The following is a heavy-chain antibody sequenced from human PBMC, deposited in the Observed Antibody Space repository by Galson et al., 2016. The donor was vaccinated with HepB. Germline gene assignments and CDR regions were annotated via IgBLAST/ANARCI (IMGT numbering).Heavy chain of an antibody. CDR3: AKGKGRGTWHTYAFDI. CDR1: GFSFSASG. D-gene: IGHD5-24*01. CDR2: IAYDGVYK. J-gene: IGHJ3*02. Sequence: SLRLSCAASGFSFSASGVHWVRQAPGKGLQWVALIAYDGVYKYYADSVKGRFTISRDNSKNTLYLQMNSQRADDTALYYCAKGKGRGTWHTYAFDIWGQGTMVTVSS. V-gene: IGHV3-30*18.